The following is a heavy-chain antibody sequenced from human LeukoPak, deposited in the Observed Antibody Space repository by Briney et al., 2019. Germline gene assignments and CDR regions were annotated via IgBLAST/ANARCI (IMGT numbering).Heavy chain of an antibody. V-gene: IGHV3-23*01. J-gene: IGHJ4*02. Sequence: GGSLRLSCEASGFTFNNYAMIWVRQAPEKGLEWVSSISGSGGSTYYADSVKGRFAISRDNSKNTLDLQMNSLRVEDTAVYYCAKGVRFLEWLPVYYFDYWGQGTLVTVSS. CDR3: AKGVRFLEWLPVYYFDY. D-gene: IGHD3-3*01. CDR1: GFTFNNYA. CDR2: ISGSGGST.